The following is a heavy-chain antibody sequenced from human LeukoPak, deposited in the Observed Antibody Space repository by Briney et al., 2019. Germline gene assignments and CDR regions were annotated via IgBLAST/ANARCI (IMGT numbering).Heavy chain of an antibody. CDR1: GFTFSSYS. CDR2: ISSSSSII. Sequence: GGSLRLSCAASGFTFSSYSMKWVRQAQGKGLEWVSYISSSSSIIYYADYVKGRFTVSRDNAKNSLYLQMISLRAEDTAVYFCAGTDSGSYSKWFDYWGQGTLVTVSS. D-gene: IGHD1-26*01. CDR3: AGTDSGSYSKWFDY. V-gene: IGHV3-48*01. J-gene: IGHJ4*02.